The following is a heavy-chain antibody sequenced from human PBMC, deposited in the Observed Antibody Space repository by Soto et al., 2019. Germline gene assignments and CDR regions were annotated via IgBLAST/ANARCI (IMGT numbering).Heavy chain of an antibody. V-gene: IGHV1-18*01. CDR3: ARDQGGGIAFE. CDR1: GYTFTSYA. J-gene: IGHJ4*02. CDR2: LSAYNGNT. Sequence: QVQLVQSGAEVKKPGASVKVSCKASGYTFTSYAISWVRQAPGQGLEWMGWLSAYNGNTKYAQKLQGRVTMTTDTNTSPAYMELRSLRSGHTAVYSCARDQGGGIAFEWGQGTLVTVYS. D-gene: IGHD3-16*01.